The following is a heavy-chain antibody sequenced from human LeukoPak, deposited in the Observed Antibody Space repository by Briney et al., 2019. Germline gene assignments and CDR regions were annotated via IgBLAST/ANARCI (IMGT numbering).Heavy chain of an antibody. CDR1: GFTFSNYN. J-gene: IGHJ4*02. CDR2: ISTSSSTT. Sequence: GGSLRLSCAASGFTFSNYNMNWVRQAPGKGLEWVSYISTSSSTTYYADSVKGRFTISRDNAKNSLFLEMHSLRADDTAVYYCAREVTPYYWGQGTLVTVSS. CDR3: AREVTPYY. V-gene: IGHV3-48*01. D-gene: IGHD2-21*02.